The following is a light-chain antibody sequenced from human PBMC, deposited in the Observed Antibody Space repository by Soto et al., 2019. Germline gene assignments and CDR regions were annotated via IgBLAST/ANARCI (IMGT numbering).Light chain of an antibody. V-gene: IGKV1-5*03. CDR1: QNIVNW. Sequence: DIQMTQSPSTLSASVGDRVTITCRARQNIVNWLAWYQQKPGKAPNLLIYKTSTLQRGVPSRFSGSGSGTEFTLTISSLQPDDFAIYYCQQYDSHPAYTFGQGTKVDIK. CDR2: KTS. J-gene: IGKJ2*01. CDR3: QQYDSHPAYT.